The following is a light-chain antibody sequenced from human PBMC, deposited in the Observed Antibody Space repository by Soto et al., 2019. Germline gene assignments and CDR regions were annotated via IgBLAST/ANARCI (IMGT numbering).Light chain of an antibody. CDR1: QGLNND. Sequence: DIQMTQSPSTLSASVGDRVTITCRASQGLNNDLAWYQQKPGKAPNLLIYDASTLERGVPSRFSGTGSGTEFALTISSLQPDDFANYYCQKYHTSSITFGQGTRLEIK. CDR2: DAS. CDR3: QKYHTSSIT. V-gene: IGKV1-5*01. J-gene: IGKJ5*01.